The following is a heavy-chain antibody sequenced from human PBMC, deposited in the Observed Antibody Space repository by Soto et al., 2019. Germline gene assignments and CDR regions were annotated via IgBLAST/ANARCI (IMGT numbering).Heavy chain of an antibody. D-gene: IGHD5-12*01. J-gene: IGHJ4*02. CDR2: IYYSGST. CDR3: ARGYSGYDALDY. CDR1: GGSISSGGYY. Sequence: TLSLTCTVSGGSISSGGYYWSWIRQHPGKGLEWIGYIYYSGSTYYNPSLKSRVTISVDTSKNQFSLKLSSVTAADTAVYYCARGYSGYDALDYWGQGTLVTVSS. V-gene: IGHV4-31*03.